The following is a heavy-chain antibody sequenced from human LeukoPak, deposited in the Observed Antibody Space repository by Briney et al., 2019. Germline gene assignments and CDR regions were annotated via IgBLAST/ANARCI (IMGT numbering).Heavy chain of an antibody. V-gene: IGHV3-21*01. J-gene: IGHJ6*02. CDR3: ARGEFRGMDV. CDR1: GFTFSSYS. CDR2: ISSSSSYI. Sequence: SGGSLRLSCAASGFTFSSYSMNWVRQAPGKGLEWVSSISSSSSYIYYADSVKGRFTISRDNAKNSLYLQMNSLRAEDTAVYYCARGEFRGMDVWGQGTTVTVSS.